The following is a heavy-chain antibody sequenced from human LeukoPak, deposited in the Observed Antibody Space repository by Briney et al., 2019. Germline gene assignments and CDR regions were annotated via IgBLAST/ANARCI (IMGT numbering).Heavy chain of an antibody. Sequence: GASVKVSCKASGYTFTGYYMHWVRQAPGQGLEWMGWINPNSGGTNYAQKFQGRVTMTRDTSTSTVYLELSSLRSEDTAVYYCARDQTHSSSSFAFDIWGQGTMVTVSS. CDR3: ARDQTHSSSSFAFDI. CDR1: GYTFTGYY. CDR2: INPNSGGT. D-gene: IGHD6-6*01. V-gene: IGHV1-2*02. J-gene: IGHJ3*02.